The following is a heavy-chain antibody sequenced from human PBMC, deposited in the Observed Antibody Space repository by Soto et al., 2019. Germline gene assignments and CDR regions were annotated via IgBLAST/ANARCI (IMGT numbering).Heavy chain of an antibody. J-gene: IGHJ4*02. CDR1: GFTFINYA. D-gene: IGHD6-19*01. CDR2: VSGSGGST. CDR3: AKASSAVAGRYYFDY. V-gene: IGHV3-23*01. Sequence: GGSLRLSCAASGFTFINYAMTWIRQTPGKGLEWVSSVSGSGGSTYYADSVKGRFTISRDNSKNTQYLQMNSLRAEDTAVYYCAKASSAVAGRYYFDYWGQGTLVTVSS.